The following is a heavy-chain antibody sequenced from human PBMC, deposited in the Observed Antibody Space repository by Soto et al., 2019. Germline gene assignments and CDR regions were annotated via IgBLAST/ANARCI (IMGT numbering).Heavy chain of an antibody. CDR1: GFSFSTYS. Sequence: GGSLRLSCAASGFSFSTYSMNWVRQVPGKGLQWVSCISGRRYTYYADSVKGRFTISRDNAKNSLYLEMNSLRVEDTAVYYCKRATTMVTFAHSLWGRGTLVTVSS. D-gene: IGHD4-17*01. J-gene: IGHJ4*02. V-gene: IGHV3-21*01. CDR3: KRATTMVTFAHSL. CDR2: ISGRRYT.